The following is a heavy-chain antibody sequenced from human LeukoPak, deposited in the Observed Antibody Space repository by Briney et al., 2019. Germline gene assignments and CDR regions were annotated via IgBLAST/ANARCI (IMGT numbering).Heavy chain of an antibody. D-gene: IGHD3-10*01. CDR1: GFVFSIYT. V-gene: IGHV3-64*04. J-gene: IGHJ6*02. Sequence: GGSLRLSCSASGFVFSIYTMYWVRQAPGKGPEYVSTISGSGNGGSIYYADSVKGRFTISRDNAKNSLYLQMNSLRAEDTAVYYCAAMVRGYYYYGMDVWGQGTTLTVSS. CDR3: AAMVRGYYYYGMDV. CDR2: ISGSGNGGSI.